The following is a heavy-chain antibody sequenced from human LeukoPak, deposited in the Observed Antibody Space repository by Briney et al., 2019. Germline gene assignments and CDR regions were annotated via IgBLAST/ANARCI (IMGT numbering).Heavy chain of an antibody. CDR1: GGSISSYY. D-gene: IGHD3-10*01. CDR3: ARAPYGSGSYRRGVNWFDP. V-gene: IGHV4-59*01. J-gene: IGHJ5*02. Sequence: SETLSLTCTVSGGSISSYYWSWIRQHPGKGLEWIGYIYYSGSTNYNPSLKSRVTISVDTSKNQFSLKLSSVTAADTAVYYCARAPYGSGSYRRGVNWFDPWGQGTLVTVSS. CDR2: IYYSGST.